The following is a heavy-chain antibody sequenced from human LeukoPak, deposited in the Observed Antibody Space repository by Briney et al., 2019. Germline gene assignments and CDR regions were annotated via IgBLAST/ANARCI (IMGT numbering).Heavy chain of an antibody. CDR3: ARTSRLQFRNLDY. CDR2: INHSGST. CDR1: GGSFSGYY. J-gene: IGHJ4*02. D-gene: IGHD5-24*01. V-gene: IGHV4-34*01. Sequence: SETLSLTCAVYGGSFSGYYWSWIRQPPGKGLEWIGEINHSGSTNYNPSLKSRVTISVDTSKNQFSLKLSSVTAADTAVYYCARTSRLQFRNLDYWGRGTLVTVSS.